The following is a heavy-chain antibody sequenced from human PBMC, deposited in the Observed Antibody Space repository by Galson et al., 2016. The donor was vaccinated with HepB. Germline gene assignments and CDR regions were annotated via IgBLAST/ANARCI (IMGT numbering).Heavy chain of an antibody. Sequence: QSGAEVKKPGESLKISCKGSANTFTTYWIGWVRQMPGKGLEWMGIIYPGDSHTRYSPSFQGQVTISADKSISTAYLQWSSLKASDTAMYYCARRGDSLWFDPWGQGTLVTVSS. D-gene: IGHD3-10*01. V-gene: IGHV5-51*01. CDR2: IYPGDSHT. J-gene: IGHJ5*02. CDR1: ANTFTTYW. CDR3: ARRGDSLWFDP.